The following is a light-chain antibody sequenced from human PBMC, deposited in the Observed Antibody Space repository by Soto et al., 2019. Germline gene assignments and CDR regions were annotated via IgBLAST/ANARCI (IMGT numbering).Light chain of an antibody. V-gene: IGKV3-20*01. Sequence: EILMTQSPATLSVSPGERVTFSCRASQSVRYSLAWYQQKPGQAPRLLIYGSSTRATGIPDRFSGSGSETDFTLTISRLEPEDFAVYYCQQYGSSPGTFGQGTKVDIK. J-gene: IGKJ1*01. CDR1: QSVRYS. CDR2: GSS. CDR3: QQYGSSPGT.